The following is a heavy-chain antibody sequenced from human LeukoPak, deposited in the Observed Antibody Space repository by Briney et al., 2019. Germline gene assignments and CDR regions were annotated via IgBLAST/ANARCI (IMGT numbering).Heavy chain of an antibody. J-gene: IGHJ4*02. Sequence: PSETLSLTCTVSGGSISSSSYYWGWIRQPPGKGLEWIGSIYYSGSTYYNPSLKSRVTISVDTSKNQFSLKLSSVTAADTAVYYCASSPDYGDYYFDYWGQGTLVTVSS. V-gene: IGHV4-39*07. D-gene: IGHD4-17*01. CDR2: IYYSGST. CDR3: ASSPDYGDYYFDY. CDR1: GGSISSSSYY.